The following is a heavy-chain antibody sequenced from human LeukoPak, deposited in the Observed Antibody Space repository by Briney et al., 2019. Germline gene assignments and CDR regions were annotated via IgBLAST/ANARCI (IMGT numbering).Heavy chain of an antibody. CDR3: ARAPPGDYYGSGSYAFDI. D-gene: IGHD3-10*01. CDR1: GYSFTSYW. J-gene: IGHJ3*02. Sequence: GESLKISCKGSGYSFTSYWIGWVRQMPGKGLEWMGIIYPGDSDTRYSPSFQGQVTISADKSISTVYLQWSSLKASDTAMYYCARAPPGDYYGSGSYAFDIWGQGTMVTVSS. CDR2: IYPGDSDT. V-gene: IGHV5-51*01.